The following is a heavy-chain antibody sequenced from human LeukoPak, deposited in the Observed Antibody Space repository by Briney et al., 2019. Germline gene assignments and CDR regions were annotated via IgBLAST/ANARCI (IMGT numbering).Heavy chain of an antibody. CDR1: GDSLGPCGVG. V-gene: IGHV2-5*02. Sequence: ASGPTLVKPPQTLTLTCTFSGDSLGPCGVGVGWIPQPPGKALEGLALIYWDDDKRYSPSLKSRLTITKDTSKNQVVLTMTNMDPVDTATYYCVVTMVRGVIAPFNYWGQGTLVTVYS. D-gene: IGHD3-10*01. J-gene: IGHJ4*02. CDR2: IYWDDDK. CDR3: VVTMVRGVIAPFNY.